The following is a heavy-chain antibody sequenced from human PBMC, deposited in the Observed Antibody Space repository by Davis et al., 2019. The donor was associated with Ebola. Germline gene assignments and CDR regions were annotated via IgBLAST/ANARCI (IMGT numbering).Heavy chain of an antibody. CDR3: ARDREGEYDI. V-gene: IGHV1-18*01. D-gene: IGHD3-16*01. Sequence: ASVKVSCKASGYTFSSSASSWVRQAPGQGLEWVGWISGYNGNTKYAQNYQGRVTMTTDTSTSTAYMELRNLRSDDAAVYYCARDREGEYDIWGQGTMVTVSS. CDR1: GYTFSSSA. CDR2: ISGYNGNT. J-gene: IGHJ3*02.